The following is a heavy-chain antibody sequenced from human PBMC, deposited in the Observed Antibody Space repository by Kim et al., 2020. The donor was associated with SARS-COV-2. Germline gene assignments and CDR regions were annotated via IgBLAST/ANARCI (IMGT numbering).Heavy chain of an antibody. CDR3: ARAAASIDWT. Sequence: GGSLRLSCVASGFTFSNHYMSWVRQAPGKGLEWVATIKDDGTESYYVDSMKGRLTLSRDNGKNSMYLQINSLRAEDTAIYYCARAAASIDWTWGQGTLVTVSS. D-gene: IGHD2-21*01. CDR2: IKDDGTES. CDR1: GFTFSNHY. J-gene: IGHJ5*02. V-gene: IGHV3-7*03.